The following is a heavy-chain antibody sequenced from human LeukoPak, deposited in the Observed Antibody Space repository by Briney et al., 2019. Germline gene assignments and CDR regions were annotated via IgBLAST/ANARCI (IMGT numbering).Heavy chain of an antibody. J-gene: IGHJ4*02. Sequence: GGSLRLSCAASGFTFSDHYMDWVRQAPGKGLEWVARTRNKANSYTTEYAASVRGRFTISRDDSKNSLYLQMNSLRAEDTAVYYCAKDSGYYDSSGYYLEGDFDYWGQGTLVTVSS. D-gene: IGHD3-22*01. V-gene: IGHV3-72*01. CDR3: AKDSGYYDSSGYYLEGDFDY. CDR2: TRNKANSYTT. CDR1: GFTFSDHY.